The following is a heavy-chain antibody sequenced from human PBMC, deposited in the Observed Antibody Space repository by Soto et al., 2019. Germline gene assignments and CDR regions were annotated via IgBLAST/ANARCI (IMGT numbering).Heavy chain of an antibody. CDR3: AMLGGCSGGSSGMDV. D-gene: IGHD6-19*01. CDR1: GLIFSDYH. CDR2: IRRKANSYTT. J-gene: IGHJ6*02. Sequence: EVQLVESGGGLVQPGGSLRLSCAASGLIFSDYHMDWVRQAPGKGLEWVGRIRRKANSYTTEYAASVKGRFTISRDDSKKSLSLQTNSLKSKDTAVYYCAMLGGCSGGSSGMDVWGQGHTVKVSS. V-gene: IGHV3-72*01.